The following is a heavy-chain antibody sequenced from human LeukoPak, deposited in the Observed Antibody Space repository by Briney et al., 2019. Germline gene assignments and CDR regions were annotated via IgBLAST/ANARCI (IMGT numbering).Heavy chain of an antibody. CDR3: ARGLLAVGATQLDY. D-gene: IGHD1-26*01. J-gene: IGHJ4*02. V-gene: IGHV3-33*01. Sequence: GGSLRLSCTASRFTFSSYGMHWVRQAPGKGLEWVAVIWYDGSNKYYADSVKGRFTISRDNSKNTLYLQMNNLRAEDTAVYYCARGLLAVGATQLDYWGQGTLVTVSS. CDR1: RFTFSSYG. CDR2: IWYDGSNK.